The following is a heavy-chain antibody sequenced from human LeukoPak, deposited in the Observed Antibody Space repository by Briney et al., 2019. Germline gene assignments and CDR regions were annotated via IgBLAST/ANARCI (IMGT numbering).Heavy chain of an antibody. Sequence: GGSLRLSCAASKFSFTSYWMHWVRQAPGKGLVWVSRINPDGSRTNYADSVEGRFTISRDNAKNTLYLQMNSLRAEDTAVYYCARVLLGSWDWFDPWGQGTLVTVSS. V-gene: IGHV3-74*01. J-gene: IGHJ5*02. CDR2: INPDGSRT. CDR3: ARVLLGSWDWFDP. D-gene: IGHD3-10*01. CDR1: KFSFTSYW.